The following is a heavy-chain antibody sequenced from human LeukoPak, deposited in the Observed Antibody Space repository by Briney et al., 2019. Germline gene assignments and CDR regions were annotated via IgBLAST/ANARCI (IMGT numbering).Heavy chain of an antibody. CDR3: TTDGGITIRPLFDF. J-gene: IGHJ4*02. CDR1: GITFTIAW. V-gene: IGHV3-15*01. CDR2: IKSKNDGGTR. D-gene: IGHD1-14*01. Sequence: PGGSLRLSCAASGITFTIAWMGWVRQAPGKGLEWVGRIKSKNDGGTRDYAAPVRGRFTISTDDSKITSYLQMNNLKIEDTAVYYCTTDGGITIRPLFDFWGQGTLVTVSS.